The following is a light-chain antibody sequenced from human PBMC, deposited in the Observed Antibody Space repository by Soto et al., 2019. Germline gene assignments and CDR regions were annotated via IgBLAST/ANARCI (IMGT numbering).Light chain of an antibody. CDR2: GAS. CDR1: QSVSRNS. Sequence: EIVLTQSPGTLSLSPGERATLSCRASQSVSRNSLAWYQQKPGQAPRLLIYGASSRATGIPDRFSGSGSGTDFTLTISRLDPEDFAVFYCQQYGSSLYTFGQGTKLEIK. V-gene: IGKV3-20*01. J-gene: IGKJ2*01. CDR3: QQYGSSLYT.